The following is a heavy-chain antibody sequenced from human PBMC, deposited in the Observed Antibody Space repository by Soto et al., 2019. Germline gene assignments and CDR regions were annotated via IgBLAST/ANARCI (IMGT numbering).Heavy chain of an antibody. CDR2: IYYSGST. CDR1: GGSISSYY. CDR3: ARAYYYGSGSSNPYNWFDP. V-gene: IGHV4-59*01. Sequence: SETLSLTCTVSGGSISSYYWSWIRQPPGKGLEWIGYIYYSGSTNYNPSLKSRVTISVDTSKNQFSLKLSSVTAADTAVYYCARAYYYGSGSSNPYNWFDPWGQGTLVTVSS. J-gene: IGHJ5*02. D-gene: IGHD3-10*01.